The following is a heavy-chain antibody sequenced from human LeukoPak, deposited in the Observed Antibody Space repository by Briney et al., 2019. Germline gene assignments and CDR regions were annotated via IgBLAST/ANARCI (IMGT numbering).Heavy chain of an antibody. CDR1: GGSISSGDYY. D-gene: IGHD6-6*01. J-gene: IGHJ4*02. CDR2: IYYSGRT. Sequence: SETLSLTCTVSGGSISSGDYYWSWIRQPPGKGLEWIGYIYYSGRTYYNPSLKRRATISVDTSKNQFSLKLSSVAAAGTAVYSGARESAPHHGSSSDYWGQGTLVTVS. CDR3: ARESAPHHGSSSDY. V-gene: IGHV4-30-4*08.